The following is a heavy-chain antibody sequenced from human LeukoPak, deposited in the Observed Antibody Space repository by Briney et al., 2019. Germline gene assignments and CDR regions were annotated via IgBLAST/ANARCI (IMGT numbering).Heavy chain of an antibody. D-gene: IGHD2-15*01. V-gene: IGHV1-2*02. CDR3: ARDACSSCYQVLIDS. CDR2: INPDSGGT. Sequence: ASVKVSCKASGYTFSDYYIHWVRQAPGQGLEWMGWINPDSGGTNYAQKFQGRVTLTRDTSISTAYMVLSRLRSDDRAVYYCARDACSSCYQVLIDSWGQGTLVTVSS. CDR1: GYTFSDYY. J-gene: IGHJ4*02.